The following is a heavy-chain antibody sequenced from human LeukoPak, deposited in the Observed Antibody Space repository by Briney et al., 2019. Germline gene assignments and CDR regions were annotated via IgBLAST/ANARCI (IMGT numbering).Heavy chain of an antibody. CDR2: IYYSGTT. D-gene: IGHD4-17*01. J-gene: IGHJ3*02. V-gene: IGHV4-39*07. Sequence: PSETLSLTCTVSGGSISSSNYYWGWIRQPPGKGLEWIGRIYYSGTTYYNLSLKSRVTISVDTSKNQFSLKLSSVTAADTAVYYCARVGGGDYPNAFDIWGQGTMVTVSS. CDR3: ARVGGGDYPNAFDI. CDR1: GGSISSSNYY.